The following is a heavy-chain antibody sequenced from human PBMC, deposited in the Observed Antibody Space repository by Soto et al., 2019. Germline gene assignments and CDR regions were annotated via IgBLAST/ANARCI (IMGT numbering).Heavy chain of an antibody. J-gene: IGHJ4*02. CDR1: GASVSGSYYY. CDR2: VFYTGFT. CDR3: ATSQKGYNWNYFDH. D-gene: IGHD1-20*01. Sequence: PSETLSLTCAVSGASVSGSYYYWAWLRQSPGKGPEWIGCVFYTGFTSYNPSLESRVSVSVDTSKSQFSLKLSAVTAADTAVYYCATSQKGYNWNYFDHWGQGALVTVSS. V-gene: IGHV4-39*01.